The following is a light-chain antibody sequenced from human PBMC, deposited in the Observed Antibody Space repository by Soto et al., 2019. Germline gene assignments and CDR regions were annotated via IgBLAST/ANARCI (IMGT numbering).Light chain of an antibody. CDR1: SGSIASNY. Sequence: NFMLTQPHSVSESPGKTVTISCTRSSGSIASNYVQWYQQRPGSAPTTVIYEDNQRPSGVPDRFSGSIDSSSNSASLIISGLKTEDEADYYCQSYDSSNVIFGGGTKLTVL. CDR2: EDN. V-gene: IGLV6-57*04. CDR3: QSYDSSNVI. J-gene: IGLJ2*01.